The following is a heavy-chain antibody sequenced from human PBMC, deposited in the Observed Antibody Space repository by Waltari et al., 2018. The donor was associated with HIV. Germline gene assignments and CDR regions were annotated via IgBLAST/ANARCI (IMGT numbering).Heavy chain of an antibody. V-gene: IGHV3-23*01. J-gene: IGHJ4*02. CDR1: GFTFRDYA. D-gene: IGHD3-3*02. Sequence: EVQLLESGGKLLQPGRSLRLSCAASGFTFRDYARSGVRQATGRGRGWVASISDGGPKASYADSVRGRFTISRDDSRNTLYLQMISLRDEDTAVYYCARVFHFWSSYYRTPDYWGQGTLVTVSS. CDR3: ARVFHFWSSYYRTPDY. CDR2: ISDGGPKA.